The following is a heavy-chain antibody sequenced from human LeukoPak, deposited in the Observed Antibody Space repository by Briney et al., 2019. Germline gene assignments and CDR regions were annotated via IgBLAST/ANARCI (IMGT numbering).Heavy chain of an antibody. CDR1: GYTFTSYG. CDR3: ARTETYYYDSSGYCDAFDI. V-gene: IGHV1-18*01. Sequence: GASVKVSCNASGYTFTSYGISWVRQAPGQGLEWMGWISAYNGNTNYAQKLQGRVTMTTDTSTSTAYMELRSLRSDDTAVYYCARTETYYYDSSGYCDAFDIWGQGTMVTVSS. CDR2: ISAYNGNT. J-gene: IGHJ3*02. D-gene: IGHD3-22*01.